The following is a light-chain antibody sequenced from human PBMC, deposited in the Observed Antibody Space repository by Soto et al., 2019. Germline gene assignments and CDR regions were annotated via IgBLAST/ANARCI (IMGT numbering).Light chain of an antibody. CDR1: SSDIGNYDF. CDR2: EVS. V-gene: IGLV2-14*01. Sequence: QSALTQPASVSGSPGQSITISCTGTSSDIGNYDFVSWYQQVPGTAPKAMIYEVSSRPSGVSNRFSGSKSGNTASLTISGLQAEDEAYYYCSSYTSSSTPWVFGGGTKVTVL. J-gene: IGLJ3*02. CDR3: SSYTSSSTPWV.